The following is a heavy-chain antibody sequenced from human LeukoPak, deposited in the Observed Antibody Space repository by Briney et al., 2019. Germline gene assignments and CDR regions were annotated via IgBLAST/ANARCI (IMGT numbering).Heavy chain of an antibody. CDR1: GLTFSIVC. D-gene: IGHD3-3*01. Sequence: NPGGSLRLSCAASGLTFSIVCMNWVRQAPGKGLEWVACIISNADGGTTDDAAPVKGRFTISRDDSKNMMYLEMNSLKSEDRAVYYCTTDAPLNTIFGVVSDHWGQGTLVTVSS. CDR3: TTDAPLNTIFGVVSDH. CDR2: IISNADGGTT. V-gene: IGHV3-15*07. J-gene: IGHJ4*02.